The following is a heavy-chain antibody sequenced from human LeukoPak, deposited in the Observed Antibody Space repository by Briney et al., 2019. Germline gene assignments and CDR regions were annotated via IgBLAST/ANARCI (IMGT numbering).Heavy chain of an antibody. J-gene: IGHJ6*02. CDR2: IYYSGST. D-gene: IGHD6-13*01. CDR3: ARTTARSSSWYNPYYYYGMDV. Sequence: SETLSLTCTVSGGSISSSSYYWGWIRQPPGKGLEWIGSIYYSGSTYYNPSLKSRVTISVDTSKNQFSLKLSSVTAADTAVYYCARTTARSSSWYNPYYYYGMDVWGQGTTVTVSS. V-gene: IGHV4-39*01. CDR1: GGSISSSSYY.